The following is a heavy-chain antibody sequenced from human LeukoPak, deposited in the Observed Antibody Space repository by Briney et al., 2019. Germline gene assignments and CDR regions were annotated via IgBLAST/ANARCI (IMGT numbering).Heavy chain of an antibody. V-gene: IGHV4-59*01. CDR1: GGSISSYY. Sequence: SETLSLTCTVSGGSISSYYWSWIRQPPGKGLEWIGDIYYSGGTNYNPPLKSRVTISVDTSKNQFSLKLSSVTAADTAVYYCARDYDSSGYYPNWFDPWGQGTLVTVSS. CDR3: ARDYDSSGYYPNWFDP. CDR2: IYYSGGT. J-gene: IGHJ5*02. D-gene: IGHD3-22*01.